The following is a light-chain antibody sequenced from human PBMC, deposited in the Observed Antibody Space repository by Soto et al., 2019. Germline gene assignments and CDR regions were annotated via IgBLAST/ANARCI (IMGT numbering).Light chain of an antibody. CDR1: QSISSY. CDR3: QQSYTTPLG. V-gene: IGKV1-39*01. CDR2: TAS. J-gene: IGKJ4*01. Sequence: DIQMTQSPSSLSASVGDRVTITCRSSQSISSYLNWYQQKPGKAPKLLIFTASTLQSGVPSRFSGSGSGTDFTLTICSLQPEDFATYYCQQSYTTPLGFGGGTKVDI.